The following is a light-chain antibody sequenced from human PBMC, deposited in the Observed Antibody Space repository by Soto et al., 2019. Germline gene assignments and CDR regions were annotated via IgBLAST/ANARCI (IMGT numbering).Light chain of an antibody. CDR3: QQYNGYPWT. CDR2: DAS. V-gene: IGKV1-5*01. Sequence: DIPMTQSPSPLSASVGDRVTITCRASRRISSWLAWYQQQPGKAPKLLVYDASTLQSGVPSRFSGNGAGTEFTLTISRLQPEDLATYVCQQYNGYPWTFGQGTRVGIK. J-gene: IGKJ1*01. CDR1: RRISSW.